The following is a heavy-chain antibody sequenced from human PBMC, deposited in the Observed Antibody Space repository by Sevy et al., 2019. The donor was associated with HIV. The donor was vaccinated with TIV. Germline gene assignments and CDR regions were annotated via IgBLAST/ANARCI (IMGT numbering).Heavy chain of an antibody. Sequence: SLRLSCVASGFTFSSYAMNWVRQAPGKGLELVSGLSGSGGSTKYADSVKGRFTISRDNSKNTLYLQMNSLRAEDTAVYYCAKDRVWELGDAFDIWGQRTMVTVS. CDR1: GFTFSSYA. J-gene: IGHJ3*02. D-gene: IGHD1-26*01. V-gene: IGHV3-23*01. CDR3: AKDRVWELGDAFDI. CDR2: LSGSGGST.